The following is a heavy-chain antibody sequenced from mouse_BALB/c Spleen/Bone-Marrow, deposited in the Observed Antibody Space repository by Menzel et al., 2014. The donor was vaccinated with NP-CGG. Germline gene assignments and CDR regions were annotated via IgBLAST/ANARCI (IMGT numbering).Heavy chain of an antibody. J-gene: IGHJ3*01. Sequence: QVQLQQSGAELMKPGASVKISCKATGYTFSRYWIEWVKQRPGHGLEWIGEILPGSGSTNYNEKFKGKAAFTADTSSNTAYMQLSSLTSEDSAVYYCARNYGNYVWFANWGQGTLVTVSA. V-gene: IGHV1-9*01. CDR1: GYTFSRYW. D-gene: IGHD2-1*01. CDR2: ILPGSGST. CDR3: ARNYGNYVWFAN.